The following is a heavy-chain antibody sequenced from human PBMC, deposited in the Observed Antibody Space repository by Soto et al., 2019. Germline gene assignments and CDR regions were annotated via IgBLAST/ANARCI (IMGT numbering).Heavy chain of an antibody. Sequence: QVQLQQWGAGLLKPSETLSLPCAVYGGSFSGYYWSWIRQPPGKGLERIGEINHSGSTNYNPSLKSRVTISVDTSKNQFSLKLSSVTAADTAVYYCASVGDYDFWTHHYYGMDVWCRGTTVTDS. CDR2: INHSGST. J-gene: IGHJ6*02. V-gene: IGHV4-34*01. D-gene: IGHD3-3*01. CDR1: GGSFSGYY. CDR3: ASVGDYDFWTHHYYGMDV.